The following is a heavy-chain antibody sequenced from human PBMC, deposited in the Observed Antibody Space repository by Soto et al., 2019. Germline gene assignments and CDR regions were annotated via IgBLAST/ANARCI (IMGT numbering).Heavy chain of an antibody. Sequence: PGGSLRLSCAASGFTFSDYYMSWIRQAPGKGLEWVSYITSSSGYTNYADSVKGRFTISRDNAKNSLYLQMNSLRAEDTAVYYCARAYSYHDTSGPFSDAFDVWGQGTMVTVSS. V-gene: IGHV3-11*05. D-gene: IGHD3-22*01. J-gene: IGHJ3*01. CDR2: ITSSSGYT. CDR1: GFTFSDYY. CDR3: ARAYSYHDTSGPFSDAFDV.